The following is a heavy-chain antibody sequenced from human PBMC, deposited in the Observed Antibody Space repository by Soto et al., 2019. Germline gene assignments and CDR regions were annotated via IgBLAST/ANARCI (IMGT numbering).Heavy chain of an antibody. J-gene: IGHJ6*02. CDR1: GFTFSSYA. CDR2: ISYDGSNK. CDR3: ARDPADCGGDCYYYYYGMDV. Sequence: GGSLSLACAASGFTFSSYAMHWVRQAPGKGLEWVAVISYDGSNKYYADSVKGRFTISRDNSKNTLYLQMNSLRAEDTAVYYCARDPADCGGDCYYYYYGMDVWGQGTTVTVSS. V-gene: IGHV3-30-3*01. D-gene: IGHD2-21*02.